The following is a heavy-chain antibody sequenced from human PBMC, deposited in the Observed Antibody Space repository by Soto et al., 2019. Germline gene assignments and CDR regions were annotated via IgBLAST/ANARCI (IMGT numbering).Heavy chain of an antibody. J-gene: IGHJ6*02. CDR1: GGTFSDFA. V-gene: IGHV1-69*06. D-gene: IGHD3-16*01. CDR3: ARDRIQLRLGKYSFNAMDV. Sequence: QVQLVQSGAEMRKPGSSLRVSCKASGGTFSDFAFSWVRQAPGQGLEWMGGIVPRFGKPNYAQKFGGRVTITADTSTSTVYMELSSLRFDDTAVYFCARDRIQLRLGKYSFNAMDVWGQGTTITVSS. CDR2: IVPRFGKP.